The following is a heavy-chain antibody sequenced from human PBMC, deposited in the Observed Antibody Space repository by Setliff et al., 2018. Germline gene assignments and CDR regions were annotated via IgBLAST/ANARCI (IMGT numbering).Heavy chain of an antibody. J-gene: IGHJ5*01. D-gene: IGHD4-17*01. V-gene: IGHV3-23*01. Sequence: GGSETSCAASGFTLRHFAVTWVRQTPGRGLEWVSSITGSGDITKYGDSVRGRFTISRDNSKNTVYLQMNSLRAEDTAKYYCAKDPNGDYIGAFDSWGRGTLVTVSS. CDR2: ITGSGDIT. CDR3: AKDPNGDYIGAFDS. CDR1: GFTLRHFA.